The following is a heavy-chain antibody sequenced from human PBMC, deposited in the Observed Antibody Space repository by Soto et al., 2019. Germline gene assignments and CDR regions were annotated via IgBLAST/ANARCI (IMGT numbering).Heavy chain of an antibody. Sequence: GASVEVSCKASGYTLTSYYLHWVRQAPGQGPEWMGIINPSGGITNDAQKFQDRGTMTSDTSTSTVYMELSSLRSEDTAVYYCARGISTNRYYSYYGMDVWGQATTVTVSS. CDR2: INPSGGIT. D-gene: IGHD2-8*01. J-gene: IGHJ6*02. CDR1: GYTLTSYY. V-gene: IGHV1-46*01. CDR3: ARGISTNRYYSYYGMDV.